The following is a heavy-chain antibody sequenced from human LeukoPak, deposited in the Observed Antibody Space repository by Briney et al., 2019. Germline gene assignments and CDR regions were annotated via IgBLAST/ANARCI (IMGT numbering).Heavy chain of an antibody. Sequence: SETLSLTCGVSGYSISSGYYWGWIRQPPGKGLEWIGSMYYSGSTYSNPSLRSRVTMSADTSKNQFSLNLKSVTAADTAVYYCARQYYDSTGYYYFDYWGQGTLVTVSS. CDR3: ARQYYDSTGYYYFDY. D-gene: IGHD3-22*01. J-gene: IGHJ4*02. CDR1: GYSISSGYY. V-gene: IGHV4-38-2*01. CDR2: MYYSGST.